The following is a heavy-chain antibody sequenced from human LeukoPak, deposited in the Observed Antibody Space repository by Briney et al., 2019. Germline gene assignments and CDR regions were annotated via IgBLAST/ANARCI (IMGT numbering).Heavy chain of an antibody. J-gene: IGHJ3*02. Sequence: PGGSLRLSCAASGFTFSSYWMHWVRQAPGKGLVWVSRINSDGSSTSYADSVKGRFTISRDNAKNTLYLQMNSLRAEDTALYHCAKSSSTSCYTAGCAFDIWGQGTMVTVSS. CDR2: INSDGSST. CDR3: AKSSSTSCYTAGCAFDI. CDR1: GFTFSSYW. V-gene: IGHV3-74*01. D-gene: IGHD2-2*02.